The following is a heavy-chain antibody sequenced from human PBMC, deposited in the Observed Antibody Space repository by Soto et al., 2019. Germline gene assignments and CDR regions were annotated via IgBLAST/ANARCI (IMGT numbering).Heavy chain of an antibody. D-gene: IGHD6-13*01. CDR3: ARLSSSWYPPYYYYGMDV. J-gene: IGHJ6*02. CDR1: GYTFTSYG. CDR2: ISAYNGNT. Sequence: ASVRVSCKASGYTFTSYGISWVRQAPGQGLEWMGWISAYNGNTNYAQKLQGRVTMTTDTSTSTVYMELRSLRSDDTAVYYCARLSSSWYPPYYYYGMDVWGQGTTVTVSS. V-gene: IGHV1-18*01.